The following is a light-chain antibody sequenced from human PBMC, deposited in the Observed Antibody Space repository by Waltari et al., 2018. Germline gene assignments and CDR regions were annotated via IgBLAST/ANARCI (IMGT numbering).Light chain of an antibody. Sequence: QSALTQPASVSGSPGQSITISCTGARSAIGGSNYASWYQQHPVKAPKVVIYDVSKRPSGVSSRFSGSKSGNTASLTISGLQAEDEADYYCSSYTTSNNYVVFGGGTKLTVL. CDR3: SSYTTSNNYVV. J-gene: IGLJ2*01. V-gene: IGLV2-14*01. CDR1: RSAIGGSNY. CDR2: DVS.